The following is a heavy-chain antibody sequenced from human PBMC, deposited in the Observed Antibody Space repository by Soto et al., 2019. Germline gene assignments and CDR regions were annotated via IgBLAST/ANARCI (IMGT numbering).Heavy chain of an antibody. CDR1: GGSISSSSYY. D-gene: IGHD1-1*01. CDR2: IYYSGST. CDR3: ARTMPPKDSGHYYMDV. Sequence: SETLSLTCTVSGGSISSSSYYWGWIRQPPGKGLEWIGSIYYSGSTYYNPSLKSRVTISVDTSKNQFSLKLSSVTAADTAVYYCARTMPPKDSGHYYMDVWGKGTTVTVSS. V-gene: IGHV4-39*01. J-gene: IGHJ6*03.